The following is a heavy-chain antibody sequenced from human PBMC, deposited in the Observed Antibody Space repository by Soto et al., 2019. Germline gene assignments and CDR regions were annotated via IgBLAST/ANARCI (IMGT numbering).Heavy chain of an antibody. J-gene: IGHJ4*02. D-gene: IGHD2-15*01. CDR1: GFTFSSYA. Sequence: PGGSLRLSCAASGFTFSSYAMSWVRQAPGKGLEWVSAISGSGGSTYYADSVKGRFTISRDNSKNTLYLQMNSLRAEDTAVYYCAKAPRSIVVVPAAEYCSGGSCYYYFDYWGQGTLVTVSS. CDR2: ISGSGGST. CDR3: AKAPRSIVVVPAAEYCSGGSCYYYFDY. V-gene: IGHV3-23*01.